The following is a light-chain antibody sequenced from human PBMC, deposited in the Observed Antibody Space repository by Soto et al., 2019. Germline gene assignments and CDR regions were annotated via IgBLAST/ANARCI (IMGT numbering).Light chain of an antibody. CDR1: QSVRSNY. CDR3: QQYHTSPLM. Sequence: EIELSQSADTLSLSPGESATLACRASQSVRSNYLAWYQQKPGQAPRLLIYGASSRATGIPDRFSGSGSGTDFTLTISRLEPEDLAMYYCQQYHTSPLMFGQGTKVDI. V-gene: IGKV3-20*01. CDR2: GAS. J-gene: IGKJ1*01.